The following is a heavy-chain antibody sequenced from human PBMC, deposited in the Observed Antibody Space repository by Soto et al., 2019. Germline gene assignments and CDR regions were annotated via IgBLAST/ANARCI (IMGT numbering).Heavy chain of an antibody. CDR1: GGSISSYY. D-gene: IGHD5-12*01. CDR2: IYYSGST. Sequence: PSETLSLTCTVSGGSISSYYWSWIRQPPGKGLEWIGYIYYSGSTNYNPSLKSRVTISVDTSKNQFSLKLSSVTAADTAVYYCARVWLRFKGNDAFAIWGQGTMVTVSS. CDR3: ARVWLRFKGNDAFAI. J-gene: IGHJ3*02. V-gene: IGHV4-59*01.